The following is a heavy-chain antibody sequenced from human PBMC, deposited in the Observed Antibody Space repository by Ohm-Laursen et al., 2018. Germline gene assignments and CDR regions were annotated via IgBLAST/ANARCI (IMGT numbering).Heavy chain of an antibody. V-gene: IGHV1-46*04. D-gene: IGHD4-17*01. CDR1: GYTLTSYY. CDR3: ATESPTVTAPRYGMDV. CDR2: INSSSGST. Sequence: GASVKASCKASGYTLTSYYMHWVRQAPGQGLEWMGIINSSSGSTRYAQKLQGRVTMTRDTSTSTAYMELSSLRSEDTAVYYCATESPTVTAPRYGMDVWGQGTAVTVSS. J-gene: IGHJ6*02.